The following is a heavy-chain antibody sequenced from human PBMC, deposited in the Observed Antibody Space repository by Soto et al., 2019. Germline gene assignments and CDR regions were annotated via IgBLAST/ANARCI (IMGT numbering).Heavy chain of an antibody. J-gene: IGHJ6*03. D-gene: IGHD3-10*01. V-gene: IGHV3-11*01. Sequence: LGGSLRLSCAASGFTFSDYYMSWIRQAPGKGLEWVSYISSSGSTIYYADSVKGRFTISRDNAKNSLYLQMNSLRAEDTAVYYCASTDYYGSGSYYRDYYYYMDVWGKGTTVTVSS. CDR2: ISSSGSTI. CDR1: GFTFSDYY. CDR3: ASTDYYGSGSYYRDYYYYMDV.